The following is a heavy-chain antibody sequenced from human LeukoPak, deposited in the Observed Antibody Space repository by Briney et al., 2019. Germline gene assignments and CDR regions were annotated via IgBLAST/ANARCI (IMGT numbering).Heavy chain of an antibody. D-gene: IGHD5-12*01. J-gene: IGHJ4*02. Sequence: GGSLRLSCAASGFTFSSSSISWVRQAPGKGLEWVSAITDAVGSTHYADSVKGRFTISSDNSKNTVYLQMNSLRSEDMAVYYCAKEIFSGLLYIDYWGQGTLVTVSS. CDR1: GFTFSSSS. CDR3: AKEIFSGLLYIDY. CDR2: ITDAVGST. V-gene: IGHV3-23*01.